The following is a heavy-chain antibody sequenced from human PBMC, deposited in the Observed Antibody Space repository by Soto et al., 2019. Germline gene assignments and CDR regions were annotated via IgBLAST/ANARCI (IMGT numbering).Heavy chain of an antibody. V-gene: IGHV1-18*01. J-gene: IGHJ6*02. Sequence: SVKVSCKASGYTFTTYGISWVRQAPGQGLEWMGWISAYNGNTNYAQKIQGRVTMTTDTSTSTAYMELRSLRSDDTAVYYCARQQWLYYYYGMDVWGQGTTVTVSS. CDR2: ISAYNGNT. CDR3: ARQQWLYYYYGMDV. CDR1: GYTFTTYG. D-gene: IGHD6-19*01.